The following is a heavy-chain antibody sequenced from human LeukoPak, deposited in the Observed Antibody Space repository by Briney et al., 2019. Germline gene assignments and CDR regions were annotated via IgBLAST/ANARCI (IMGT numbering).Heavy chain of an antibody. CDR2: IYYSGST. CDR3: ARQHYDFWTFDF. CDR1: GFTVSSNY. J-gene: IGHJ4*02. D-gene: IGHD3-3*01. Sequence: GSLRLSCAASGFTVSSNYMSWVRQPPGKGLEWIGSIYYSGSTYYNPSLKSRVTISVDTSKNQFSLKLSSVTAADTAVYYCARQHYDFWTFDFWGQGTLVTVSS. V-gene: IGHV4-39*01.